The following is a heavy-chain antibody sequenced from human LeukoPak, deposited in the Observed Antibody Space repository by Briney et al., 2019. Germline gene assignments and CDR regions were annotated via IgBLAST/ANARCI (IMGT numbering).Heavy chain of an antibody. Sequence: KPSETLSLTCTVSGGSISGSNYYWGWIRQPPGKGLECIGTIYYSGSTHYNPSLKGRVTISLDTSKNQFSLRLSSVTAADTAVYYCARTGYRIRPFDIWGQGTMVTVSS. D-gene: IGHD1-1*01. CDR1: GGSISGSNYY. J-gene: IGHJ3*02. CDR2: IYYSGST. V-gene: IGHV4-39*01. CDR3: ARTGYRIRPFDI.